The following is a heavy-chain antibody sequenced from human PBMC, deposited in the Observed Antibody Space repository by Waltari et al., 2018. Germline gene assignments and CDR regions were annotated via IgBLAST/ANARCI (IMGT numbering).Heavy chain of an antibody. CDR2: INPSGGST. CDR3: ASCYYDSTHGEMCWYFDL. V-gene: IGHV1-46*01. D-gene: IGHD3-22*01. CDR1: GYTFTSYY. Sequence: QVQLVQSGAEVKKPGASVKVSCKASGYTFTSYYMHWVRQAPGQGLEWMGIINPSGGSTSYAQKFQGRVTMTRDTSTSTVYMELSSLRSEDTAVYYCASCYYDSTHGEMCWYFDLWGRGTLVTVSS. J-gene: IGHJ2*01.